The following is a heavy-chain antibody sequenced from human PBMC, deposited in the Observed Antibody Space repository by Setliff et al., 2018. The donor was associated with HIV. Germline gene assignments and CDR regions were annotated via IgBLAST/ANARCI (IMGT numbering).Heavy chain of an antibody. Sequence: GASVKVSCKASGSSFTGSYIHWVRQAPGQGLEWMGWINPNNGVTTTSQKFQDWVTMTRDRSISTAFLEVKSDDTAVYYCTRGGSVVVVTPMSAFDIWGQGTTVTVSS. J-gene: IGHJ3*02. CDR1: GSSFTGSY. V-gene: IGHV1-2*04. CDR2: INPNNGVT. CDR3: TRGGSVVVVTPMSAFDI. D-gene: IGHD2-21*02.